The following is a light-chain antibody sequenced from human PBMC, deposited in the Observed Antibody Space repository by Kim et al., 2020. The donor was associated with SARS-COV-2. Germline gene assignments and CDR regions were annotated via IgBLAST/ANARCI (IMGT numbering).Light chain of an antibody. V-gene: IGLV2-23*02. Sequence: QSALTQPASVSGSPGQSITISCTGTSSDVGNYNLVSWYQQHPGKAPKLMIYDVSKRPSGVSNRFSASKSGSTASLTISGLQAEDDADYYCCSYAGSWTVVFGGGTKLTVL. CDR2: DVS. CDR3: CSYAGSWTVV. J-gene: IGLJ3*02. CDR1: SSDVGNYNL.